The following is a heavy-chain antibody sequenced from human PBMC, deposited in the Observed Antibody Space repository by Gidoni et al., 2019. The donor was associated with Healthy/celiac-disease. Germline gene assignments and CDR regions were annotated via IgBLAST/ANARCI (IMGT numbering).Heavy chain of an antibody. CDR1: GYTFTSYG. CDR3: ARDGEVVVTGNWFDP. J-gene: IGHJ5*02. D-gene: IGHD2-21*02. V-gene: IGHV1-18*04. Sequence: QVQLVQSGAEVKEPGASVQVSCKASGYTFTSYGISWVRQAPGQGLEWMGWISAYNGNTNYAQKLQGRVTMTTDTSTSTAYMELRSLRSDDTAVYYCARDGEVVVTGNWFDPWGQGTLVTVSS. CDR2: ISAYNGNT.